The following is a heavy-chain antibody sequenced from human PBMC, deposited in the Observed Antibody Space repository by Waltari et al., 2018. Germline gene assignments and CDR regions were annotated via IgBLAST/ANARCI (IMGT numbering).Heavy chain of an antibody. J-gene: IGHJ5*02. D-gene: IGHD7-27*01. CDR1: GFSFSDYW. V-gene: IGHV3-7*01. CDR3: ARGGWGFDP. Sequence: EVQLVESGGGLVQPGGSLRLSCAASGFSFSDYWMTWVRQAPGKGLEGVANIEPDGSEKSYVDSVKDRFTISRDNAKNSLYLQMNRLRAEDTAVYYCARGGWGFDPWGQGTLVTVSP. CDR2: IEPDGSEK.